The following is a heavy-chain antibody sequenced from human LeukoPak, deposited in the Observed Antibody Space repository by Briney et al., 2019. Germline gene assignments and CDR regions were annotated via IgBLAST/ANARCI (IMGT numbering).Heavy chain of an antibody. Sequence: PSETLSLTCTVSGGSISSYYWSWIRQPPGKGLEWMGYIYYSGSTNYNPSLKSRVTISVDTSKNQFSLKLSSVTAADTAVYYCARVFPPLEYYDSSGYYYFDYWGQGTLVTVSS. CDR2: IYYSGST. CDR3: ARVFPPLEYYDSSGYYYFDY. V-gene: IGHV4-59*01. J-gene: IGHJ4*02. CDR1: GGSISSYY. D-gene: IGHD3-22*01.